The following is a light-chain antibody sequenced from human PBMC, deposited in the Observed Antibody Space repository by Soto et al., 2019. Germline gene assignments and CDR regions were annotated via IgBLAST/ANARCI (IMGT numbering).Light chain of an antibody. V-gene: IGLV1-36*01. CDR1: NVGNKA. CDR3: AIWDDSVDGWV. Sequence: QPVLTQPPSVSEAPGQRVTISCSGSNVGNKAVNWYQQLPGKAPKLLLYYDDMLSSGVSDRFSGSKSGTSASLAISGLQNDDDADYYCAIWDDSVDGWVFGGGTKLTVL. CDR2: YDD. J-gene: IGLJ3*02.